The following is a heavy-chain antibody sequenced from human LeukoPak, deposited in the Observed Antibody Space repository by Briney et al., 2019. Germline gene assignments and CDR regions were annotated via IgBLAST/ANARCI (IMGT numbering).Heavy chain of an antibody. V-gene: IGHV3-30*04. Sequence: GGSLTLSCAASGFTFEDYAMHWVRQAPGKGLEWVAVISYDGSNKYYADSVKGRFTISRDNSKNTLYLQMNSLRAEDTAVYYCARAELLSLDYWGQGTLVTVSS. D-gene: IGHD2-21*02. CDR1: GFTFEDYA. J-gene: IGHJ4*02. CDR3: ARAELLSLDY. CDR2: ISYDGSNK.